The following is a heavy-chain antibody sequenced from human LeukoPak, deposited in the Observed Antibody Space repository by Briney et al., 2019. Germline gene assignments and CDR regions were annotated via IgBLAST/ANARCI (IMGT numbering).Heavy chain of an antibody. V-gene: IGHV3-7*01. Sequence: GGSLRLSCAASGFTFSSYWMSWVRQAPGKGLEWVANIKQGGSEKYYADSVKGRFTISRDNAKNSLYLQMNSLRAEDTAVYYCARVEMATITGGYFDYWGEGTLVAVSS. CDR1: GFTFSSYW. D-gene: IGHD5-12*01. CDR3: ARVEMATITGGYFDY. J-gene: IGHJ4*02. CDR2: IKQGGSEK.